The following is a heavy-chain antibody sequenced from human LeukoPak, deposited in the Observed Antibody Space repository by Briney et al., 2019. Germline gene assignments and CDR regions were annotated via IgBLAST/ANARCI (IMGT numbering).Heavy chain of an antibody. CDR2: VSDSGDGT. D-gene: IGHD1-7*01. CDR1: GFTFSSYA. CDR3: AKDRACGQWNCQGSDY. V-gene: IGHV3-23*01. J-gene: IGHJ4*02. Sequence: GGSLRLSCTASGFTFSSYAMYWVRQAPGKGLEWVLGVSDSGDGTHYADSVKGRFTISRDNSKNTLYLQMNNLRAEDTAVYYCAKDRACGQWNCQGSDYWGQGTLVTVSS.